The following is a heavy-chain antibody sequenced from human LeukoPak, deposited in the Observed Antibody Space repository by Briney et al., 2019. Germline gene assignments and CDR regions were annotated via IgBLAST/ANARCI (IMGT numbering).Heavy chain of an antibody. CDR1: GGTFSSYA. CDR2: IIPIFGKA. D-gene: IGHD2-2*01. CDR3: ARDRWDIVVVLNWFDP. J-gene: IGHJ5*02. V-gene: IGHV1-69*13. Sequence: SVKVSCKASGGTFSSYAISWVRQAPGQGLEWMGGIIPIFGKANYAQKLQGRVTITADESTSTAYMELSSLRSEDTAVYYCARDRWDIVVVLNWFDPWGQGTLVTVSS.